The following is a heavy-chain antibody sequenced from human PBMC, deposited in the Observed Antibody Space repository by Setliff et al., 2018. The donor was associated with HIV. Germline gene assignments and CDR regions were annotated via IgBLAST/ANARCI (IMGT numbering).Heavy chain of an antibody. CDR3: ATQTGFYNSHWYDY. V-gene: IGHV3-7*01. D-gene: IGHD6-13*01. Sequence: GGSLSLSCVASGLPFYNYWMTWLRRAPGRGLEWVANIKQDGSDMHYIESVKGRFTIFRDSAKNSVFLQMNSLRAEDTGVYYCATQTGFYNSHWYDYWGQGTMVTVSS. CDR1: GLPFYNYW. CDR2: IKQDGSDM. J-gene: IGHJ4*02.